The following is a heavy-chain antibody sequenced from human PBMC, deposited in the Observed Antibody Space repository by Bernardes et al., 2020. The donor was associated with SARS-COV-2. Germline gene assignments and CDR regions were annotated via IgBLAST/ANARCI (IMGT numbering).Heavy chain of an antibody. CDR2: ISSSSSYK. V-gene: IGHV3-21*01. CDR3: ARDVAAAGIDY. D-gene: IGHD6-25*01. J-gene: IGHJ4*02. Sequence: GGSLRLSCLASGFPFSCFSLNWVRPASGKGLEWVSFISSSSSYKYYADSVKGRFTISRDNAKNSLYLQLNSLRAEDTAVYYCARDVAAAGIDYWGQGALVTVSS. CDR1: GFPFSCFS.